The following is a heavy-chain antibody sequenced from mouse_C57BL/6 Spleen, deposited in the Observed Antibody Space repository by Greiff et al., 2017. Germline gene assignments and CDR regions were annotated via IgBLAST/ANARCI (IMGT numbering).Heavy chain of an antibody. J-gene: IGHJ3*01. CDR3: ARGYYYGSSYDWFAY. CDR2: IHPNSGST. V-gene: IGHV1-64*01. CDR1: GYTFTSYW. D-gene: IGHD1-1*01. Sequence: QVKLQQPGAELVKPGASVKLSCKASGYTFTSYWMHWVKQRPGQGLEWIGMIHPNSGSTNYNEKVKSKATLTVDKSSSTAYMQLSSLTSEDSAVYYCARGYYYGSSYDWFAYWGQGTLVTVSA.